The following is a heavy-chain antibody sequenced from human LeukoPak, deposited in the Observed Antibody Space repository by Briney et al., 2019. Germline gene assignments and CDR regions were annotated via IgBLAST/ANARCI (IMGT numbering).Heavy chain of an antibody. CDR3: ARRYFDY. CDR2: IKEDGSKQ. J-gene: IGHJ4*02. Sequence: GGSLRLSCEASGFTFSSYWMSWVRQAPGKGLEWVANIKEDGSKQNYVDSVKGRFTISRDNAKNSLYLQMDSLRAEDTAVYYCARRYFDYWGQGILVTVSS. V-gene: IGHV3-7*03. CDR1: GFTFSSYW.